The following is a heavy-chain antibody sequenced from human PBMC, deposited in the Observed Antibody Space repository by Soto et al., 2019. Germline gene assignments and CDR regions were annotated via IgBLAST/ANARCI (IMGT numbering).Heavy chain of an antibody. D-gene: IGHD3-16*01. J-gene: IGHJ4*02. CDR1: GFTFDDYA. Sequence: GGSLRLSCAASGFTFDDYAMHWVRQAPGKGLEWVSGISWNSGSIGYADSVKGRFTISRDNAKNSLYLQMNSLRAEDTALYYCANSQYVSPYYFDYWGQGTLVTVSS. CDR3: ANSQYVSPYYFDY. V-gene: IGHV3-9*01. CDR2: ISWNSGSI.